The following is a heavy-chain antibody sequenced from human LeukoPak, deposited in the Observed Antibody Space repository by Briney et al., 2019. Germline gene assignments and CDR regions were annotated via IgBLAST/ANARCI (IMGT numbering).Heavy chain of an antibody. D-gene: IGHD3-22*01. CDR1: GFTFSSYV. Sequence: GGSLRLSCAASGFTFSSYVMHWVRQAPGKGLEWVAVISYDGSNKYYADSVKGRFTISRDNSKNTLYLQMNSLRAEDAAVYYCARDRPMIVVADAFDIWGQGTMVTVSS. CDR2: ISYDGSNK. V-gene: IGHV3-30*04. J-gene: IGHJ3*02. CDR3: ARDRPMIVVADAFDI.